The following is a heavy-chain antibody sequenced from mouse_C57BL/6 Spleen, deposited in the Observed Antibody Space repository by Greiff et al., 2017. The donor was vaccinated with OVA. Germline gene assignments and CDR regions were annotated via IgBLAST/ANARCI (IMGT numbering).Heavy chain of an antibody. V-gene: IGHV2-2*01. J-gene: IGHJ4*01. Sequence: VKVVESGPGLVQPSQSLSITCTVSGFSLTSYGVHWVRQSPGKGLEWLGVIWSGGSTDYNAAFISRLSISKDNSKSQVFFKMNSLQADDTAIYYCARKPHSSGYAMDYWGQGTSVTVSS. CDR3: ARKPHSSGYAMDY. CDR1: GFSLTSYG. CDR2: IWSGGST. D-gene: IGHD3-2*02.